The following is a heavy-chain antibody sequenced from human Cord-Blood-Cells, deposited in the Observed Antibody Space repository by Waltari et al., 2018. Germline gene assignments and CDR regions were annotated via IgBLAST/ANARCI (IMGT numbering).Heavy chain of an antibody. V-gene: IGHV1-2*02. Sequence: QEQLVQSGAEVKKPGASVKVSCKASGYTFTGYYMHWVRQAPGQGLEWMGWINPNSGGTNYAQKFQGRGTMTRDTSISTAYMELSRLRSDDTAVYYCARSLLVSVKRYFDYWGQGTLVTVSS. CDR2: INPNSGGT. D-gene: IGHD3-10*02. J-gene: IGHJ4*02. CDR3: ARSLLVSVKRYFDY. CDR1: GYTFTGYY.